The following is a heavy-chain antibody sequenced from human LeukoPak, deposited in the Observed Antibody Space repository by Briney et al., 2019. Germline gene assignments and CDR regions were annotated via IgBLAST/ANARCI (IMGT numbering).Heavy chain of an antibody. CDR3: ARGGGSSWYVDY. CDR2: TYYRSKWYN. Sequence: SGPGLVNPSQTLSLTCAISGDSVSSNSAAWNWIRQSPSRGLEWLGRTYYRSKWYNDYAVSVKSRITLNPDTSKNQFSLKLSSVTAADTAVYYCARGGGSSWYVDYWGQGTLVTVSS. CDR1: GDSVSSNSAA. D-gene: IGHD6-13*01. J-gene: IGHJ4*02. V-gene: IGHV6-1*01.